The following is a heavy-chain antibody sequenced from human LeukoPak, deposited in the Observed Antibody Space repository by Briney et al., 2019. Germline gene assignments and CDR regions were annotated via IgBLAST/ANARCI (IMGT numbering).Heavy chain of an antibody. D-gene: IGHD4-11*01. V-gene: IGHV1-2*02. CDR1: GYIFTGYY. Sequence: ASVKVSCKASGYIFTGYYMHWVRQAPGQGLEWMGWSNPNNGGTNYAQKFQGRVTMTRDTSISTAYMELSRLRSDDTAVYYCARDKDYSFDYWGQGTLVTVSS. CDR3: ARDKDYSFDY. J-gene: IGHJ4*02. CDR2: SNPNNGGT.